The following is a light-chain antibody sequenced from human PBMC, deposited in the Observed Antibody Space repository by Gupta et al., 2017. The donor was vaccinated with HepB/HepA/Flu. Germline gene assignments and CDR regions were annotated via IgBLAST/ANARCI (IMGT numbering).Light chain of an antibody. J-gene: IGLJ2*01. CDR1: NIGTKC. CDR2: DDS. CDR3: QVWNTDSETPLL. V-gene: IGLV3-21*02. Sequence: SYVLTQPPSVSVAPGETARIPCGGNNIGTKCVHWYQQRPAQSPVLVVSDDSVRPGSPARFSAANSGNTATLAINSVEAGDEADYYCQVWNTDSETPLLFGGGTTLTVL.